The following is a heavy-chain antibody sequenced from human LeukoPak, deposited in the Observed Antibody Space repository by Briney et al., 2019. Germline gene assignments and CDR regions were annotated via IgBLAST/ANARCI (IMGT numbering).Heavy chain of an antibody. Sequence: GRSLSLSCAASGFTSDDYATHWVRQAPGKGLEWDSGNSWYRESIGYADSVTGRFTISRDNAKMTLYLQMNSLRAEGTGLYYCAEESVYVGAFDIWGQGTMVTVSS. J-gene: IGHJ3*02. CDR3: AEESVYVGAFDI. CDR2: NSWYRESI. V-gene: IGHV3-9*02. CDR1: GFTSDDYA. D-gene: IGHD5/OR15-5a*01.